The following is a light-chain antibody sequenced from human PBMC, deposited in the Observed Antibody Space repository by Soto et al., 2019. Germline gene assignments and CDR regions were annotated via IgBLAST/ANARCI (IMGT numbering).Light chain of an antibody. CDR1: QSISSW. CDR2: KAS. CDR3: QQYNSYSPGYT. J-gene: IGKJ2*01. V-gene: IGKV1-5*03. Sequence: DIQMTQSPSTLSASVGDRVTITCRASQSISSWLAWYQQKPGKAPKLLIYKASSLESGVPSRFSGSGSGTEFTLTISSLQPDDFATYYCQQYNSYSPGYTFDQGTKLEIK.